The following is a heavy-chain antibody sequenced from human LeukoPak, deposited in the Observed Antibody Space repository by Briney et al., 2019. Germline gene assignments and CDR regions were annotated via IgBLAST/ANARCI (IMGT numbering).Heavy chain of an antibody. D-gene: IGHD3-10*01. Sequence: GGSLRLSCAASGFTFSDHYMDWVRQAPGKGLEWVSVIYRGGSTNYADSVKGRFTISRDNSKNTLYLQMNSLRAEDTAVYYCAREEGSGSFVDYWGQGTQVTVSS. CDR2: IYRGGST. J-gene: IGHJ4*02. CDR1: GFTFSDHY. CDR3: AREEGSGSFVDY. V-gene: IGHV3-66*01.